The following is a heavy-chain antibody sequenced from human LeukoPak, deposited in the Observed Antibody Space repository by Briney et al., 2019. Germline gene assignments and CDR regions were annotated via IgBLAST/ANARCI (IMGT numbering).Heavy chain of an antibody. CDR1: GGSFSNYA. CDR3: AREPDVDMSTFRGEAFDI. Sequence: ASVKVSCKASGGSFSNYAISWVRQAPGQGLEWMGKMIPMLGVADYAQKFQGRVTITADKSTSTAYMELSSLRSDDTAMYYCAREPDVDMSTFRGEAFDIWGQGTMVTVSS. J-gene: IGHJ3*02. V-gene: IGHV1-69*04. CDR2: MIPMLGVA. D-gene: IGHD5-24*01.